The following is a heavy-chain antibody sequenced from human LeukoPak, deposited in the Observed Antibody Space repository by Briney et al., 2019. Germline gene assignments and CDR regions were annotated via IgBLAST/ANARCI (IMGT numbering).Heavy chain of an antibody. V-gene: IGHV3-53*01. CDR1: GFTVSSNY. J-gene: IGHJ4*02. Sequence: GGSLRLSCAASGFTVSSNYMSWVRQAPGKGLEWVSVIYRGGDTYYADSVKGRFTISRDISKNTLYLQMNSLRVEDTAVYYCARGLTTIDYWGQGTLVTVSS. CDR3: ARGLTTIDY. CDR2: IYRGGDT. D-gene: IGHD3-22*01.